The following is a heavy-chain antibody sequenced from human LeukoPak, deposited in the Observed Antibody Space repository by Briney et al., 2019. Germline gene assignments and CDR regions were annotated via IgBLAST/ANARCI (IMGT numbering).Heavy chain of an antibody. Sequence: SETLSLTCTVSGGSITSNYWSWIRQPPGKGLEWIGYIYYSGSTNYNPSLKSRVTISVDTSKNQFSLRLSSVTAADTAVYYCTRSEPPYPFDSWGQGTLVTVSS. CDR1: GGSITSNY. J-gene: IGHJ4*02. V-gene: IGHV4-59*01. CDR3: TRSEPPYPFDS. CDR2: IYYSGST.